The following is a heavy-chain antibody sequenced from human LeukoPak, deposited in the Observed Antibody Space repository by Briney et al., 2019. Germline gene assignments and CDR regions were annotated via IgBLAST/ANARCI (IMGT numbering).Heavy chain of an antibody. D-gene: IGHD3-10*01. CDR3: ARWTGGFDP. J-gene: IGHJ5*02. CDR1: GFTFSYYE. V-gene: IGHV3-7*04. CDR2: IKHDGGER. Sequence: GGSLRLSCAASGFTFSYYEMNWVRQAPGKGLEWVANIKHDGGERYYVDSVKGRFTISRDNAKNSLYLQMNSLRAEDTAVYYCARWTGGFDPWGQGTLVTVSS.